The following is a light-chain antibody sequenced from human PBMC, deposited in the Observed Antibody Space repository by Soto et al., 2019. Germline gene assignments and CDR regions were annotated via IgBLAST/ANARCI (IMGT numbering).Light chain of an antibody. V-gene: IGKV3-20*01. CDR2: DAS. CDR1: QSVSSNY. J-gene: IGKJ1*01. CDR3: QQYGSSPPT. Sequence: EIVLTQSPGTLSLSPGERATLSCKASQSVSSNYLAWYQRKPGQAPRLLIYDASYRATDIPDRFSGSGSGTDFTLTITRLEPEDFAVYYCQQYGSSPPTFGQGTRVE.